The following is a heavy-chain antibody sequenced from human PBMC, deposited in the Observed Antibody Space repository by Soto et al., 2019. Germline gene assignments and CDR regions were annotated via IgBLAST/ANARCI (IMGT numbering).Heavy chain of an antibody. V-gene: IGHV1-24*01. J-gene: IGHJ4*02. CDR3: ATAPYPQQWLGAFDY. D-gene: IGHD6-19*01. Sequence: ASVKVSCKVSGYTLTELSMHWVRQAPGKGLEWMGGFDPEDGETIYAQKFQGRVTMTEETSTDTAYMELSSLRSEDTAVYYCATAPYPQQWLGAFDYWGQGTLVTVSS. CDR1: GYTLTELS. CDR2: FDPEDGET.